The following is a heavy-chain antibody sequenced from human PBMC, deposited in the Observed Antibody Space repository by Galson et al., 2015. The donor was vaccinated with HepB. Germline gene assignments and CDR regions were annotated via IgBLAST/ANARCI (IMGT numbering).Heavy chain of an antibody. V-gene: IGHV1-3*01. CDR3: ASRLTYYYDSSGYALDY. D-gene: IGHD3-22*01. CDR2: INAGNGNT. CDR1: GYTFTSYA. J-gene: IGHJ4*02. Sequence: SVKVSCKASGYTFTSYAMHWVRQAPGQRLEWMGWINAGNGNTKYSQKFQGRVTITRDTSASTAYMELSSLRSEDTAVYYCASRLTYYYDSSGYALDYWGQGTLVTVSS.